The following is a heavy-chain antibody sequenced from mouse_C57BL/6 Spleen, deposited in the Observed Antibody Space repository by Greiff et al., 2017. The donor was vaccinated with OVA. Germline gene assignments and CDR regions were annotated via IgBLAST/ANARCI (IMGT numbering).Heavy chain of an antibody. Sequence: DVQLVESGGGLVKPGGSLKLSCAASGFTFSDYGMHWVRQAPEKGLEWVAYISSGSSTIYYADTVKGRFTISRDNAKNTLFLQMTSLRSEDTAMYYCARPRLLRHYYAMDYWGQGTSVTVSS. D-gene: IGHD2-3*01. CDR2: ISSGSSTI. J-gene: IGHJ4*01. CDR3: ARPRLLRHYYAMDY. V-gene: IGHV5-17*01. CDR1: GFTFSDYG.